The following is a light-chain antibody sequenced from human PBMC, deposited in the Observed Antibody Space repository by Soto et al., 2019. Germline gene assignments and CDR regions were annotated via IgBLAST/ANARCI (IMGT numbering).Light chain of an antibody. Sequence: EIVLTQSPAPLSLSPGERATLSCRPSQSVSSYLAWYQQKPGQAPRLLIYDASNRATGIPARFSGSGSGTDFTLTISSLEPEDFAVYYCQQRSNWPLYTVGQGTKLEIK. CDR3: QQRSNWPLYT. V-gene: IGKV3-11*01. CDR1: QSVSSY. J-gene: IGKJ2*01. CDR2: DAS.